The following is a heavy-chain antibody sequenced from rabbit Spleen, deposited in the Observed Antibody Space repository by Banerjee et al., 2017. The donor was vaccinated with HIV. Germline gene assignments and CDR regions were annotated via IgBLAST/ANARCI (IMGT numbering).Heavy chain of an antibody. V-gene: IGHV1S47*01. CDR1: GFPFSNKA. J-gene: IGHJ3*01. CDR3: ARDADSGGLHFVL. CDR2: IDPVFGST. Sequence: QEQLEESGGGLVKPEGSLTLTCKASGFPFSNKAVMCWVRQAPGKGLEWIGYIDPVFGSTYYATWVNGRFTISSHNAQNTLYLQLNSLTAADTATYFCARDADSGGLHFVLWGQGTLVTVS. D-gene: IGHD4-1*01.